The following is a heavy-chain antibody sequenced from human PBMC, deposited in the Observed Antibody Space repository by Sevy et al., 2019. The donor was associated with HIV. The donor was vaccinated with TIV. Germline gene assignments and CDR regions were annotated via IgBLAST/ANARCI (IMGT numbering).Heavy chain of an antibody. V-gene: IGHV3-23*01. D-gene: IGHD2-8*01. Sequence: GGSLRLSCAASGFTFSKYSMSWVRQPPGKGLEWVSILSFGCGEINYADSVKGRFTISRDNSKRSVYLQMNNLRPEDTGGYYCAREGCTKPHDYWGQGTLVTVSS. J-gene: IGHJ4*02. CDR1: GFTFSKYS. CDR2: LSFGCGEI. CDR3: AREGCTKPHDY.